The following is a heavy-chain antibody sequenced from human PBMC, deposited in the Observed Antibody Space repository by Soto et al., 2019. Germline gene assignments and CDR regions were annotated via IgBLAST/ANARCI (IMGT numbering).Heavy chain of an antibody. CDR1: GGSISSGDYY. J-gene: IGHJ4*02. Sequence: SETLSLTCTVSGGSISSGDYYWSWIRQPPGKGLEWIGYIYYSGGTYYNPSLKSRVTISVDTSKNQFSLKLSSVTAADTAVYYCARATSGYYDILTGVSFDYWGRGTLVTVSS. V-gene: IGHV4-30-4*01. CDR3: ARATSGYYDILTGVSFDY. D-gene: IGHD3-9*01. CDR2: IYYSGGT.